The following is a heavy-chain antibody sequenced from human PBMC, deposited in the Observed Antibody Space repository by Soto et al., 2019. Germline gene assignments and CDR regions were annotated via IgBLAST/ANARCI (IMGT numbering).Heavy chain of an antibody. D-gene: IGHD5-18*01. J-gene: IGHJ6*02. CDR3: ARDCDTAMVALGMDV. CDR1: GFDFSSYS. V-gene: IGHV3-33*08. Sequence: VQLVESGGGLVKPGGTLRLSCAASGFDFSSYSMNWVRQAPGKGLEWVAVIWYDGSNKYYADSVKGRFTISRDNSKNTLYLQMNSLRAEDTAVYYCARDCDTAMVALGMDVWGQGTTVTVSS. CDR2: IWYDGSNK.